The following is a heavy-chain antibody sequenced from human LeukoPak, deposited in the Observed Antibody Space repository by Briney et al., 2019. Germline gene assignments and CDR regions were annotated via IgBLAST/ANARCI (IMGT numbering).Heavy chain of an antibody. Sequence: ASVKVSCKASGDTFSDYYIHWVRQAPGQGLEWMGWINPNRGAAMYAQRFQDRVTMTWDTSINTAYMDLSTLRSDDTALYYCARDRSTLGYRQFDYWGQGTLVIVSS. D-gene: IGHD5-18*01. CDR3: ARDRSTLGYRQFDY. CDR2: INPNRGAA. J-gene: IGHJ4*02. V-gene: IGHV1-2*02. CDR1: GDTFSDYY.